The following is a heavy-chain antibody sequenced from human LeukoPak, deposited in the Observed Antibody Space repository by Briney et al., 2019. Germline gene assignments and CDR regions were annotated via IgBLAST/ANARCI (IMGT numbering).Heavy chain of an antibody. V-gene: IGHV3-7*01. Sequence: GGSLRLSCAASGFTFSSYWMTWVRQAPGKGLEWVANIKQDGSEKYYVDSVKGRFTISRDSAKNSLYLQMNSLRAEDTAVYYCARHNTGYSSSWYRDSWGQGTLVTVSS. CDR2: IKQDGSEK. CDR1: GFTFSSYW. D-gene: IGHD6-13*01. CDR3: ARHNTGYSSSWYRDS. J-gene: IGHJ4*02.